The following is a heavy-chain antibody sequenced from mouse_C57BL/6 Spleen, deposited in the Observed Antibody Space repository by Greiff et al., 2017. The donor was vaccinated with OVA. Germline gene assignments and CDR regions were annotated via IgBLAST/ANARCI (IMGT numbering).Heavy chain of an antibody. V-gene: IGHV14-4*01. Sequence: EVKLEESGAELVRPGASVKLSCTASGFNIKDDYMHWVKQRPEQGLEWIGWIDPENGDTDYASKFQGKATITADTSSNTAYLQLSSLTSEDTAFYYCTTETGSVAYWGQGTLVTVSA. J-gene: IGHJ3*01. CDR3: TTETGSVAY. CDR1: GFNIKDDY. CDR2: IDPENGDT. D-gene: IGHD4-1*01.